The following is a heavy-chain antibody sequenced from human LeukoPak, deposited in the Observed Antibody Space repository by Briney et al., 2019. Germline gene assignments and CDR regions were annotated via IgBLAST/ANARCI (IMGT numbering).Heavy chain of an antibody. CDR1: GASISNYY. CDR2: IYHSGST. Sequence: SETLSLTCTVSGASISNYYWSWIRQPPGKGLEWIGYIYHSGSTNYNPSLESRVTISVDTSNNQFSLKLSSVTPADTAVYYCARIKAGSRVLDYWGQGTLVTVSS. D-gene: IGHD6-13*01. J-gene: IGHJ4*02. V-gene: IGHV4-59*01. CDR3: ARIKAGSRVLDY.